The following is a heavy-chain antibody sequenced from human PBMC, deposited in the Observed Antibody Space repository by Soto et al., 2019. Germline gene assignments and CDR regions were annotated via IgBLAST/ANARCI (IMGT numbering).Heavy chain of an antibody. J-gene: IGHJ4*02. CDR3: ARDFAYFDS. CDR2: VDHTGRT. V-gene: IGHV4-61*01. CDR1: GGSFKSGSYS. D-gene: IGHD3-3*01. Sequence: PSETLSLTCTASGGSFKSGSYSWSWIRQPPGKGLEWSGYVDHTGRTSYNPSLKSRVSISMDTSKNQFSLNLDSVPAADTAVYFCARDFAYFDSWGQGTLVTASS.